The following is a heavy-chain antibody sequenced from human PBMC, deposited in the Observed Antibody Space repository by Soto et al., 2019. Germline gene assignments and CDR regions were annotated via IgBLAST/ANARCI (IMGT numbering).Heavy chain of an antibody. CDR3: AHDVVVVAVTPAEYFHH. CDR1: GLSLSTSGVG. CDR2: IYWDDDK. Sequence: QITLKESGPTLVKPTQTLTLTCTFSGLSLSTSGVGVGWIRQPQGKALEWLALIYWDDDKRYSPSLKSRLTITEDTSKNQVVLTMTNMDPVDTATYYWAHDVVVVAVTPAEYFHHWGQGTLVTVSS. J-gene: IGHJ1*01. D-gene: IGHD2-15*01. V-gene: IGHV2-5*02.